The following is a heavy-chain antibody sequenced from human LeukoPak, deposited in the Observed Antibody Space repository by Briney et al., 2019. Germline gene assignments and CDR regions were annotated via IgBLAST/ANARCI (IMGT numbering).Heavy chain of an antibody. Sequence: ASVKVSCKASGYTFTGYYMHWVRRAPGQGLEWMGWINPNSGSTNYAQKFQGRVTMTRDTSISTAYMELSRLRSGDTAVYYCAREGKGYCSSTSCYGEPFDYWGQGTLVTVSS. D-gene: IGHD2-2*01. V-gene: IGHV1-2*02. CDR2: INPNSGST. CDR3: AREGKGYCSSTSCYGEPFDY. J-gene: IGHJ4*02. CDR1: GYTFTGYY.